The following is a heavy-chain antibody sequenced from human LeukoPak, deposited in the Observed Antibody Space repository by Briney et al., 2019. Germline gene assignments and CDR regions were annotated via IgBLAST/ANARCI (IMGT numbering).Heavy chain of an antibody. D-gene: IGHD3-10*01. CDR1: GFTFSSYA. V-gene: IGHV3-21*01. Sequence: PGGSLRLSCAASGFTFSSYAMSWVRQAPGKGLEWVSSISSSSSYIYYADSVKGRFTISRDNAKNSLYLQMNSLRAEDTAVYYCARDSTAGGFDYWGQGTLVTVSS. CDR3: ARDSTAGGFDY. CDR2: ISSSSSYI. J-gene: IGHJ4*02.